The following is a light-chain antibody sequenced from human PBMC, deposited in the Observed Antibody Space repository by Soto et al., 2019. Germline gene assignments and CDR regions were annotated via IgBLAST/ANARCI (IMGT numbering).Light chain of an antibody. J-gene: IGKJ1*01. Sequence: DIPMTQSPSTLSASVGDRVTITCRASQSISSWLAWYQQKPGKAPKLLIYKASSLEGGVTSGLSGSGSGTELTLNISSLQHDDCEYYYCHQFHSIYTSFDQRTQVEIK. CDR2: KAS. V-gene: IGKV1-5*03. CDR3: HQFHSIYTS. CDR1: QSISSW.